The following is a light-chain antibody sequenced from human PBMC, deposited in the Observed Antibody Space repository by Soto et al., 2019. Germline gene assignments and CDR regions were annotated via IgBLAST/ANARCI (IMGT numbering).Light chain of an antibody. Sequence: QSVLTQPASVSGSPGQSITISCTGTSSDVGSYNLVSWYQQHPGKAPKLMIYEGSKRPSGVSNRFSGSKSGNTASLTISGLQAEDEAEYYCCSYAGRSTFEVFGTGTKLTVL. J-gene: IGLJ1*01. CDR1: SSDVGSYNL. V-gene: IGLV2-23*03. CDR3: CSYAGRSTFEV. CDR2: EGS.